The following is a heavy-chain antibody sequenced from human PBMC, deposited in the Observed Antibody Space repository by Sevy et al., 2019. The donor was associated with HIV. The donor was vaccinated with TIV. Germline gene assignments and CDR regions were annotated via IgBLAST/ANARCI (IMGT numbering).Heavy chain of an antibody. CDR3: ARRYFDL. CDR2: INQDGSEM. CDR1: GFSFTDFW. J-gene: IGHJ4*02. V-gene: IGHV3-7*01. Sequence: GGSLRLSCKASGFSFTDFWMQWVRQVPGKWPEWVSNINQDGSEMNYVDSVKGRFTISRDKAESALYLQMHGLRAEDAATYFCARRYFDLWGQGTVVTVSS.